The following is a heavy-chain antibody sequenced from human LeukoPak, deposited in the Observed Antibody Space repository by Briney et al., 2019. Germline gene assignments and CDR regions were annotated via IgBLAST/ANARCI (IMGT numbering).Heavy chain of an antibody. CDR2: IYASGST. CDR3: ARGAYPVLRYFDWSQTYFDY. Sequence: PSETLCLTCTVSGGSISSYYWSWIRQPAGKGLEWIGRIYASGSTNYNPSLKSRVTMSVDTTKNQFCLKLSSVTAADTAVYYCARGAYPVLRYFDWSQTYFDYWGQGTLVTVSS. V-gene: IGHV4-4*07. D-gene: IGHD3-9*01. CDR1: GGSISSYY. J-gene: IGHJ4*02.